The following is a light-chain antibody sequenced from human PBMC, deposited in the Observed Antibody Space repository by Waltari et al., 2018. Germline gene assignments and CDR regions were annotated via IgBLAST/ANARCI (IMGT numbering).Light chain of an antibody. CDR3: QHYVRLPAT. V-gene: IGKV3-20*01. Sequence: EIVLTQSPGTLSLSPGERDTLSCRASQSVSRALAWYQQKPGQAPRLRIYGTSNRATGSPDRFSGSGSGTDFRLTSSRLGPEDVAVYFCQHYVRLPATFGQGTKGEIK. J-gene: IGKJ1*01. CDR2: GTS. CDR1: QSVSRA.